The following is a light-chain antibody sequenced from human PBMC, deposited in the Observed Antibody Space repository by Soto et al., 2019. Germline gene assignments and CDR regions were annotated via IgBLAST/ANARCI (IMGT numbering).Light chain of an antibody. CDR3: SSYTSISTDV. J-gene: IGLJ1*01. CDR1: SRDVGGYNC. CDR2: DVT. V-gene: IGLV2-14*01. Sequence: QSARTQPASVSGSPGKSITISCTGTSRDVGGYNCVSWYQQHPDKAPKLMIYDVTNRPSGVSNRFSGSKSGNTASLTISGLQAEDEAAYYCSSYTSISTDVFGPGTKLTVL.